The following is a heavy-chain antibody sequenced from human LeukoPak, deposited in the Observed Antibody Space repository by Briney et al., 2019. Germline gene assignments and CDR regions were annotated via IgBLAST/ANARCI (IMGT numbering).Heavy chain of an antibody. V-gene: IGHV5-51*01. CDR2: IYPGDFDT. CDR3: ARHGRITWSHDAFDI. Sequence: GESLKISCKGSGYIFNSYWIGWVRQIPGKGLEWMGIIYPGDFDTRYSPSFQGQVTISADKSISTAYLQWSSLKASDTAMYYCARHGRITWSHDAFDIWGQGTMVTVSS. J-gene: IGHJ3*02. D-gene: IGHD6-13*01. CDR1: GYIFNSYW.